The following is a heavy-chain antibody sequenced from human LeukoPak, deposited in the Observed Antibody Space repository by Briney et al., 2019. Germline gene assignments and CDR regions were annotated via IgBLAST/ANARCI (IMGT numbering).Heavy chain of an antibody. V-gene: IGHV4-39*07. D-gene: IGHD3-10*01. CDR3: ARVVESGSGSYGGYWFDP. CDR1: GGSISSSSYY. CDR2: IYYSGST. J-gene: IGHJ5*02. Sequence: SETLSLTCTVSGGSISSSSYYWGWIRQPPGKGLEWIGSIYYSGSTYYNPSLKSRVTISVDTSKNQFSLKLSSVTAADTAVYYCARVVESGSGSYGGYWFDPWGQGTLVTVSS.